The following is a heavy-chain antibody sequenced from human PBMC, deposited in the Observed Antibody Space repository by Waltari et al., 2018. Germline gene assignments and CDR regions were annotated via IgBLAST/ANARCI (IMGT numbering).Heavy chain of an antibody. J-gene: IGHJ5*02. D-gene: IGHD5-12*01. CDR1: GGTFSSYA. V-gene: IGHV1-69*04. CDR3: ARDKRDGYNWAGYTWFDP. CDR2: IIPIRGIA. Sequence: QVQLVQSGAEVKKPGSSVKVSCKASGGTFSSYAISWVRQAPGQGLEWMGGIIPIRGIANDAQKCQGRVTITADESTSTAYMELSSLRSEDTAVYYCARDKRDGYNWAGYTWFDPWGQGTLVTVSS.